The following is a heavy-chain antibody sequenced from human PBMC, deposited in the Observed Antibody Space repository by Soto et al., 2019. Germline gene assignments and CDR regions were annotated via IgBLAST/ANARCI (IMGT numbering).Heavy chain of an antibody. D-gene: IGHD5-12*01. CDR3: ARGGGYDPFDY. CDR2: MFYVGAT. CDR1: GGSISSGDYY. J-gene: IGHJ4*02. Sequence: QVQLQESGPGLVEPSQTLSLTCSVSGGSISSGDYYWSWIRQPPGKGLEWIGYMFYVGATYYNPSFQSRLTLSIDRSKNQFSLKLASMTAADTAVYYCARGGGYDPFDYWGQGTLVTVAS. V-gene: IGHV4-30-4*01.